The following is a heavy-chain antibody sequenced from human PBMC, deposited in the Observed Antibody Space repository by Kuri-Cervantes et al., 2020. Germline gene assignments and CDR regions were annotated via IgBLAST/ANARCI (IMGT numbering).Heavy chain of an antibody. CDR3: ARKMATRSYYYYNGLDV. J-gene: IGHJ6*02. V-gene: IGHV1-69*02. CDR2: IIPILGIA. CDR1: GGTFSSYT. D-gene: IGHD5-24*01. Sequence: SVKVSCKASGGTFSSYTISWVRQAPGQGLEWMGRIIPILGIANYAQKFQGRVTITADKSTSTAYMELSSLRSEDTAMYYCARKMATRSYYYYNGLDVWGQGTTVTVSS.